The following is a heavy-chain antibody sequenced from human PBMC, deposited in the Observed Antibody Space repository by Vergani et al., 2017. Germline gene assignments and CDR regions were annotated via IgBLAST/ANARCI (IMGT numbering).Heavy chain of an antibody. J-gene: IGHJ4*02. D-gene: IGHD2-15*01. CDR2: IHTGGST. CDR3: ARSRPYCTSGSCPAI. V-gene: IGHV4-61*02. CDR1: GESIRSGSHY. Sequence: QVKLQESRPRLLKPSQTLSLTCTVSGESIRSGSHYWSWIRQPAGKGPEWIGHIHTGGSTDLNPSFKSRVSISVDTSKSQFSLKLNSVTVADTAVYYCARSRPYCTSGSCPAIWGQGTLVTVSS.